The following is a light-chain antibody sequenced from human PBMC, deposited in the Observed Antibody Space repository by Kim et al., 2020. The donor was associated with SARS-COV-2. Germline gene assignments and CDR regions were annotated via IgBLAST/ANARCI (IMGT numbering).Light chain of an antibody. Sequence: EIVLMQSPGSLSLSPGERATLSCRASRSVSRNYVAWYQQRPGQSPRLLIYDASTRATGSPDRFGGSGSGTDFTLTISRLEPEDFAVYFCQQYGNSPYTFGQGTKLEI. CDR3: QQYGNSPYT. J-gene: IGKJ2*01. CDR1: RSVSRNY. V-gene: IGKV3-20*01. CDR2: DAS.